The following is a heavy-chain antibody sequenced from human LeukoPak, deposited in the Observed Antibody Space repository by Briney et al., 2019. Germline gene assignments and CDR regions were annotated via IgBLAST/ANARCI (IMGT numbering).Heavy chain of an antibody. CDR2: IHYSGST. CDR3: ARDFVGLKSYGMDV. J-gene: IGHJ6*02. D-gene: IGHD3-3*01. V-gene: IGHV4-59*01. Sequence: SETLSLTCSVSGGSISSYYWNWLRQPPGKGLEGVGYIHYSGSTNYNPSLNSRVTISIDMSQNQFSLNLTSVTAADTAVYYCARDFVGLKSYGMDVWGQGTTVTVSS. CDR1: GGSISSYY.